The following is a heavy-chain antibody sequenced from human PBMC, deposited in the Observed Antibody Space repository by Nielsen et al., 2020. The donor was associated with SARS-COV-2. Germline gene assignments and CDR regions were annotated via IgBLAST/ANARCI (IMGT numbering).Heavy chain of an antibody. Sequence: GESLKISCAASGFTFSSYWMSWVRQAPGKGLEWVGNIKQDGSEKYYVDSVKGRFTISRDNAKNSLYLQMNSLRAEDTAVYYCDTGRWYFDLWGRGTLVTVSS. CDR3: DTGRWYFDL. CDR2: IKQDGSEK. V-gene: IGHV3-7*05. J-gene: IGHJ2*01. CDR1: GFTFSSYW.